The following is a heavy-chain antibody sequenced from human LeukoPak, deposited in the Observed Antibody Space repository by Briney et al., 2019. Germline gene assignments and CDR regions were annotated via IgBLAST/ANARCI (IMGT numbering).Heavy chain of an antibody. CDR3: ARVSAEGNTAMVNGGFDY. CDR2: ISSSSSYI. J-gene: IGHJ4*02. Sequence: PGGSLRLSCAASGFTFSSYSMNWVRQAPGKGLEWVSSISSSSSYIYYADSVKGRFTISRDNAKNSLYLQMNSLRAEDTAVYYCARVSAEGNTAMVNGGFDYWGQGTLVTVSS. V-gene: IGHV3-21*01. CDR1: GFTFSSYS. D-gene: IGHD5-18*01.